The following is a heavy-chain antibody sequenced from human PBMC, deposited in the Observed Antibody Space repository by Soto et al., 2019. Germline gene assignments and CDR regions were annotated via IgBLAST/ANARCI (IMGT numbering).Heavy chain of an antibody. Sequence: GGSLRLSCEASGFSFSTYSMHWVRQAPGKGLEWVSSIGRRSDIYYADSVKGRFTISRDNAKNSVSPQMNSLRDEDTAVYYCAREETAWPLAYGLDVWGQGTTVTVSS. J-gene: IGHJ6*02. CDR1: GFSFSTYS. CDR2: IGRRSDI. V-gene: IGHV3-21*01. D-gene: IGHD2-21*02. CDR3: AREETAWPLAYGLDV.